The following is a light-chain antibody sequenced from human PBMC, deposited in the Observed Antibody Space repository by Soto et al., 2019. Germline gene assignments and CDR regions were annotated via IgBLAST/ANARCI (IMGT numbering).Light chain of an antibody. V-gene: IGKV3-15*01. Sequence: EIVLTQSPSTLSLSPGERATLSCRASQSVSSSYLAWYQQKPGQAPRLLIYGASTRATGMPARFSGSGSGTEFTLTISSLQSEDFAVYYCQQYNDWPPTFGQGTKVDI. CDR2: GAS. CDR1: QSVSSSY. CDR3: QQYNDWPPT. J-gene: IGKJ1*01.